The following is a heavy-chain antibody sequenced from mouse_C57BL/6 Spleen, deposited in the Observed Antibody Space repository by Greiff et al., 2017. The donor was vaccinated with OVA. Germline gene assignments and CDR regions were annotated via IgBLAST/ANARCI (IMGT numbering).Heavy chain of an antibody. J-gene: IGHJ2*01. Sequence: EVKLQESGAELVRPGASVKLSCTASGFNIKDDYMHWVKQRPEQGLEWIGWFDPENGDTEYASKFQGKATITADTSSNTAYLQLSSLTSEDTAVYYCTTRGDYWGQGTTLTVSS. CDR1: GFNIKDDY. CDR2: FDPENGDT. V-gene: IGHV14-4*01. CDR3: TTRGDY.